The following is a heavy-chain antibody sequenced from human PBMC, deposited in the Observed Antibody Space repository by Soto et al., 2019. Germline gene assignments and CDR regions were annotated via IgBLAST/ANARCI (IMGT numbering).Heavy chain of an antibody. J-gene: IGHJ4*02. V-gene: IGHV4-59*01. CDR2: VYYTGST. D-gene: IGHD6-6*01. CDR3: ARSIAVPSTHIDH. Sequence: SETLSLTCRVSGGSMSGYYWSWIRQAPGKGLEWIGYVYYTGSTNYNPSLQSRVTISVDTSNKQFSLSLRLVTAADTAVYFCARSIAVPSTHIDHWGQGIRVTVS. CDR1: GGSMSGYY.